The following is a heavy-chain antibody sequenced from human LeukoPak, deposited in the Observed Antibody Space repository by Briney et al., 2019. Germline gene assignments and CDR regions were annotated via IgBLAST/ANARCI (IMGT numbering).Heavy chain of an antibody. CDR2: IKQDGSKK. CDR1: GVPFSSYC. V-gene: IGHV3-7*04. D-gene: IGHD5-24*01. J-gene: IGHJ4*02. Sequence: GGSVRLSCVASGVPFSSYCITWVRQAPGKGLEWVGNIKQDGSKKSYVDSVKGRFTISRDNAKNSLYLQMNSLRAEDTAIYYCTRVGYIDEGIDYWGQGTLVTVSS. CDR3: TRVGYIDEGIDY.